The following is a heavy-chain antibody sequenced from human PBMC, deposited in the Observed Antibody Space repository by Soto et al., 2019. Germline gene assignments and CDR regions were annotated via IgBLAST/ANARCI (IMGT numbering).Heavy chain of an antibody. V-gene: IGHV4-34*01. D-gene: IGHD2-21*02. CDR1: GGFVSSGSYY. CDR3: ARVERGTATTVVDAFDF. Sequence: QVQLQQWGAGLLKPSETLSLTCAVYGGFVSSGSYYWSWIRQPPGKGLEWIGEMSHSGGTHFNPSLKSRVPLSVDTSKNSFSLKMGSVTAADTALYYCARVERGTATTVVDAFDFWGPGTMVTVSS. CDR2: MSHSGGT. J-gene: IGHJ3*01.